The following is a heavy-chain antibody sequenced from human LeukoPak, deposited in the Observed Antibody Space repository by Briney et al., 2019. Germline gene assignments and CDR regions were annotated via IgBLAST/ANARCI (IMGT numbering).Heavy chain of an antibody. V-gene: IGHV3-7*01. CDR1: GFTFSTYW. Sequence: PGGSLRLSCAASGFTFSTYWMSWVRQAPGKGLEWVANIKQDGSEKYYVDSVKGRFTISRDNAKNSLYLQMNSLRAEDTAVYYCARTDRAHMVRGVKVTSFDYWGQGTLVTVSS. CDR2: IKQDGSEK. CDR3: ARTDRAHMVRGVKVTSFDY. J-gene: IGHJ4*02. D-gene: IGHD3-10*01.